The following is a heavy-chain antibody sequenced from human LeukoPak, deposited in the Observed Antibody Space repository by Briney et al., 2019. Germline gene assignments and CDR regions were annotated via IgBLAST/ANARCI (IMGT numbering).Heavy chain of an antibody. CDR3: ARRGGTYYYGSGSYLIFDY. D-gene: IGHD3-10*01. CDR1: GGSISSYY. J-gene: IGHJ4*02. V-gene: IGHV4-59*12. Sequence: SETLSLTCTVSGGSISSYYWSWIRQPPGKGLEWIGYIYYSGSTNYNPSLKSRVTISVDTSKNQFSLKLSSVTAADTAVYYCARRGGTYYYGSGSYLIFDYWGQGTLVTVSS. CDR2: IYYSGST.